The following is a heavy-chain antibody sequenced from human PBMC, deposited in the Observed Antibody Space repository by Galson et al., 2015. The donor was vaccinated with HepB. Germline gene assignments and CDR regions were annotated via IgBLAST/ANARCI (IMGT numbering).Heavy chain of an antibody. CDR2: ISYDGGNK. J-gene: IGHJ6*02. CDR1: GFTFSSYA. V-gene: IGHV3-30-3*01. Sequence: SLRLSCAASGFTFSSYAMHWVRQAPGKGLEWVAVISYDGGNKYYADSVKGRFTISRDNSKNTLYLQMNSLRAEDTAVYYCARDGGSSYYYYYYYGMDVWGQGTTVTVSS. CDR3: ARDGGSSYYYYYYYGMDV. D-gene: IGHD2-15*01.